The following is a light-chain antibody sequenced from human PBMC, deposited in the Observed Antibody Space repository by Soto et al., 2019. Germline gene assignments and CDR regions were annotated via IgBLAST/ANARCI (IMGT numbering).Light chain of an antibody. CDR1: QSIVSF. V-gene: IGKV1-39*01. CDR2: AAS. J-gene: IGKJ2*01. CDR3: QQTYSMPVT. Sequence: DVQMTQSPSSLSASVGDRVTITCRASQSIVSFLNWYQQRPGTAPKLLIFAASNLESGVPSRFSGRGSATDFTLSISSLQPEDFATYFCQQTYSMPVTVGQGTKLEMK.